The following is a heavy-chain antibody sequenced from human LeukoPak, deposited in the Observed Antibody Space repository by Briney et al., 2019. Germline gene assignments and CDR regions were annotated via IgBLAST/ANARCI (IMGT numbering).Heavy chain of an antibody. D-gene: IGHD3-22*01. J-gene: IGHJ5*02. CDR2: IRYDGSNK. Sequence: QPGGSLRLSCAASGFTFSSYGMHWVRQAPGKGLEWVAFIRYDGSNKYYADSVKGRFTISRDNSKNSLYLQMNSLRAEDTAIYYCASTNYYDSSGFSNWFDPWGQGTLVTVSS. CDR1: GFTFSSYG. CDR3: ASTNYYDSSGFSNWFDP. V-gene: IGHV3-30*02.